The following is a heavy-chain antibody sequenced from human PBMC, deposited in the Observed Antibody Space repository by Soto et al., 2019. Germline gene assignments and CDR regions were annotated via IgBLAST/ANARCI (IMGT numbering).Heavy chain of an antibody. Sequence: PGGSLRLSCAASGFTFSSYSMNWVRQAPGKGLEWVSSISSSSSYIYYADSVKGRFTISRDNAKNSLYLQMNSLRAEDTAVYYCARDLLEGSSGYYYPYNWFDPWGQGTLVTVSS. CDR2: ISSSSSYI. D-gene: IGHD3-22*01. CDR1: GFTFSSYS. J-gene: IGHJ5*02. V-gene: IGHV3-21*01. CDR3: ARDLLEGSSGYYYPYNWFDP.